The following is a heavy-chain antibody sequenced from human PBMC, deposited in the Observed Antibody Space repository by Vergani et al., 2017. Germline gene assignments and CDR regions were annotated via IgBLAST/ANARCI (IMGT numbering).Heavy chain of an antibody. CDR2: ISGNGGST. CDR1: GFTFSNYA. CDR3: TKNSHRKYCSGGSCYSFLDY. J-gene: IGHJ4*02. Sequence: EVQLLESGGDLIPRGGSLRLSCAASGFTFSNYAMSWVRQAPGRGLEWVSTISGNGGSTYYADSVKGRFTISRDNSKNTLYLQMNSLRAEVTAIFYCTKNSHRKYCSGGSCYSFLDYWGQGTLVTVSS. D-gene: IGHD2-15*01. V-gene: IGHV3-23*01.